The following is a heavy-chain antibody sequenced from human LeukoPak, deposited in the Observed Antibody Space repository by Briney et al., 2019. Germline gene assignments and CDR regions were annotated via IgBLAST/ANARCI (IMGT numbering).Heavy chain of an antibody. CDR1: GFTVSDNC. CDR2: MYSGGTA. CDR3: ARGESVLLWFGEFDFTFDY. V-gene: IGHV3-53*05. Sequence: GGSLRLSCAASGFTVSDNCMSWVRQAPGKGLEWVSFMYSGGTAYYADSVKGRFTISRVKSKNTVYLQMNSLRAEDTAVYYCARGESVLLWFGEFDFTFDYWGQGTLVTVSS. J-gene: IGHJ4*02. D-gene: IGHD3-10*01.